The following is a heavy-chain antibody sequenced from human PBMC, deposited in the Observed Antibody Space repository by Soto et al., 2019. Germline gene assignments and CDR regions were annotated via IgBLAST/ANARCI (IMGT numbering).Heavy chain of an antibody. CDR1: GFTISTYA. V-gene: IGHV3-23*01. Sequence: GGSLRLSCAASGFTISTYAMTWVRQAPGKGLECVSGVTGSGGQIHYADSVKGRFTISKDNSKNTLYLQMSSLREEDTALYHCAKDAVYKDGLWLMDSWGQGTLVTVSS. CDR3: AKDAVYKDGLWLMDS. CDR2: VTGSGGQI. J-gene: IGHJ5*02. D-gene: IGHD2-21*01.